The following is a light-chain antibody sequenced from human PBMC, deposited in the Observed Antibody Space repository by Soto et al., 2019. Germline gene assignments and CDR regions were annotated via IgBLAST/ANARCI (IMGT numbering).Light chain of an antibody. J-gene: IGKJ5*01. Sequence: DIQITQSPAALSSSVGDRGTITWLAIHSISSYLNLYQQKQGKAPKLLIYAAYTLQSGVPSRSSGSRSGTDFTLTISSLQPEDFATYYCQHSYSPPPVTFGQATPLEI. CDR2: AAY. CDR3: QHSYSPPPVT. V-gene: IGKV1-39*01. CDR1: HSISSY.